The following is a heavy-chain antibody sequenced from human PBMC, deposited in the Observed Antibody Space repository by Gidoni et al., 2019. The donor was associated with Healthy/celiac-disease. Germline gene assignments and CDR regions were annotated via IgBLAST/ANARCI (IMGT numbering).Heavy chain of an antibody. CDR2: ISSSSSYT. D-gene: IGHD3-22*01. CDR1: GFTFSDYY. CDR3: ARGGGSDYYDSSGYYG. J-gene: IGHJ4*02. Sequence: QVQLVESGGGLVKSGGSLRLSCAASGFTFSDYYMSWIRQAPGKGLEWVSYISSSSSYTNYADSVKGRFTISRDNAKNSLYLQMNSLRAEDTAVYYCARGGGSDYYDSSGYYGWDQGTLVTVSS. V-gene: IGHV3-11*06.